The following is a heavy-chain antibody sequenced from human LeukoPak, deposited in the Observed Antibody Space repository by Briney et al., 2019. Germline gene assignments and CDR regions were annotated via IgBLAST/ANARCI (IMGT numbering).Heavy chain of an antibody. CDR2: IYYSGTT. J-gene: IGHJ5*02. CDR1: GXSIDSNS. CDR3: ARRSSSWKNWFDP. D-gene: IGHD6-13*01. Sequence: SETLSLTCTVSGXSIDSNSWTWIRQPPGKGLEWIGYIYYSGTTNYNPSLKSRVTMSVDMSKNQFSLKLSSVTAADTAVYYCARRSSSWKNWFDPWGQGTLVTVPS. V-gene: IGHV4-59*01.